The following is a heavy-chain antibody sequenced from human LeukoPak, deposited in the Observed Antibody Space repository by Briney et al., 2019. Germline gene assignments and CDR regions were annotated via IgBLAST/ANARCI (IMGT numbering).Heavy chain of an antibody. Sequence: PGGSLRLSCAASGFTFDDYTMHWVRQAPGKGLEWVSLISWDGGSTYYADSVKGRFTISRDNSKNSLYLQMNSLRTEDTALYYCAKNGPRSSIVRPFMDVWGKGTTVTISS. CDR3: AKNGPRSSIVRPFMDV. CDR2: ISWDGGST. V-gene: IGHV3-43*01. J-gene: IGHJ6*03. D-gene: IGHD3-16*02. CDR1: GFTFDDYT.